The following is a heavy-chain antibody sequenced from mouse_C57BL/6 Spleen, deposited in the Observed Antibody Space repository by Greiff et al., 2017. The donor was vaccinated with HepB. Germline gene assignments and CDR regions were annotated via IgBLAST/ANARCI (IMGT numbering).Heavy chain of an antibody. CDR1: GFTFSSYG. V-gene: IGHV5-6*01. CDR2: ISSGVSYT. CDR3: ARQTGTSSYFDY. J-gene: IGHJ2*01. D-gene: IGHD4-1*01. Sequence: EVQLVESGGDLVKPGGSLKLSCAASGFTFSSYGMSWVRQTPDKRLEWVATISSGVSYTYYPDSVKGRFTISRDNAKNTLYLQMSSLKSEDTAMYYCARQTGTSSYFDYWGQGTTLTVSS.